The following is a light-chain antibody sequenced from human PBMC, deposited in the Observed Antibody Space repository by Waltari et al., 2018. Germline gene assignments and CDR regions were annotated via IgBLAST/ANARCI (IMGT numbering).Light chain of an antibody. J-gene: IGKJ1*01. CDR3: QHYVRLPAT. CDR1: QSVGRS. V-gene: IGKV3-20*01. CDR2: DAS. Sequence: EIVLTQSPGTPSLSPGERATLACTASQSVGRSLAWYQQKPGQAPRLLIYDASRRATGIPDRFSGSGSGTDFSLTISTLEPEDFAVYYCQHYVRLPATFGQGTKVEI.